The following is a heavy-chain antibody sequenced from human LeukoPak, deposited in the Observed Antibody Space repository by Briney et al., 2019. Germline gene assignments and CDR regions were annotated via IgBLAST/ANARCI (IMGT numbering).Heavy chain of an antibody. J-gene: IGHJ4*02. Sequence: SDTLSLTCAVSGYSITSSSWWGWIRQPPGKGLEWIGYIYHSGTTYYNPSLKSRVTISVDTSKNQFSLKLSSVTAADTAVYYCARAADDYDFWSGYYSIDYWGQGTLVTVSS. CDR1: GYSITSSSW. V-gene: IGHV4-28*03. CDR3: ARAADDYDFWSGYYSIDY. CDR2: IYHSGTT. D-gene: IGHD3-3*01.